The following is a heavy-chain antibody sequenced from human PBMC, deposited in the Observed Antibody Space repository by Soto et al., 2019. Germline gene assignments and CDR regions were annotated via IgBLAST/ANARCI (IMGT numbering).Heavy chain of an antibody. J-gene: IGHJ6*02. CDR3: ARDYKRRGTVTTGRAPYYYYGMDV. D-gene: IGHD4-17*01. CDR2: IYNSGST. Sequence: SETLSLTCTVSGGSISSGGYYWSWIRQHPGKGLEWIGYIYNSGSTYYNPSLKSRVTISVDTSKNQFSLKLSSVTAADTAVYYCARDYKRRGTVTTGRAPYYYYGMDVWGQGTTVTAP. V-gene: IGHV4-31*03. CDR1: GGSISSGGYY.